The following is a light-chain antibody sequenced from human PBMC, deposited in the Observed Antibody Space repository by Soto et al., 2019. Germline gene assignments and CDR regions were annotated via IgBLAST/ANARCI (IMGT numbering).Light chain of an antibody. CDR2: DAS. J-gene: IGLJ3*02. V-gene: IGLV3-21*02. CDR1: NIGSKS. Sequence: SYELTQPPSVSVAPGQTARITCGGNNIGSKSVHWYQQKSGQAPVLVVYDASDRPSGIPERFSGSNSGNTATLTISRVEAGDEADYYCQVWDSSSDHPGVFGGGTKVTVL. CDR3: QVWDSSSDHPGV.